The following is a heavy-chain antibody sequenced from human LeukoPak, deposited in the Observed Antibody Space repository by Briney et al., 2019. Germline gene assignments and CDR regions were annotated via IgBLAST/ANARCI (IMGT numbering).Heavy chain of an antibody. CDR3: AKGVVAGREGYYFDY. Sequence: GGSLRLSCAASGFTFSSYAMSWVREAPGKGLEWVSAISGSGGSTYYADSVKGRFTISRDNSKNTLYLQMNSLRAEDTAVYNCAKGVVAGREGYYFDYWGQGTLVTVSS. CDR1: GFTFSSYA. CDR2: ISGSGGST. D-gene: IGHD2-15*01. V-gene: IGHV3-23*01. J-gene: IGHJ4*02.